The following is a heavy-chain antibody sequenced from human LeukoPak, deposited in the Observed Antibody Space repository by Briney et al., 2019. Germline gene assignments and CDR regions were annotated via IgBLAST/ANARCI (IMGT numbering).Heavy chain of an antibody. CDR2: MGPNSGNT. D-gene: IGHD2-8*01. V-gene: IGHV1-8*01. CDR3: ARGGPYDPTDY. Sequence: ASEKVSCKASGYTFTSYNINWVRQATGQGLEWMGWMGPNSGNTGSAQKFLDRITMTRNTSISTAYMELSSLRSEDTAVYYCARGGPYDPTDYWGQGTLVTVSS. CDR1: GYTFTSYN. J-gene: IGHJ4*02.